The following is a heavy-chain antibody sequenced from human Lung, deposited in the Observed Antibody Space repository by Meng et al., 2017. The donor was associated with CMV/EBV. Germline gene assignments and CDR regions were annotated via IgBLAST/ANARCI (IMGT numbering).Heavy chain of an antibody. V-gene: IGHV4-31*03. J-gene: IGHJ5*02. Sequence: VQLQESGPGPVKPSQTLSLTCTVSGGSISSGGFYWSWIRQHPGKGLEWIGYIYYSGSTYYNPSLRSRVAISIDTSKNQFSLKLTSVTAADTAVYFCARTNYGDYNWFDPWGQGTLVTVSS. CDR1: GGSISSGGFY. D-gene: IGHD4-17*01. CDR2: IYYSGST. CDR3: ARTNYGDYNWFDP.